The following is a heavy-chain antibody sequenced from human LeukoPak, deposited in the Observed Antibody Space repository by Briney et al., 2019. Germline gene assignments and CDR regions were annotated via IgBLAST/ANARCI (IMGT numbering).Heavy chain of an antibody. V-gene: IGHV4-59*12. D-gene: IGHD3-22*01. CDR3: ARGPDHYYDSSGYLDY. Sequence: SETLSLTCTVSGGSISSYYWSWIRQPPGKGLEWIGEIYHSGSTNYNPSLKSRVTISVDKSKNQFSLKLSSVTAADTAVYYCARGPDHYYDSSGYLDYWGQGTLVTVSS. CDR2: IYHSGST. J-gene: IGHJ4*02. CDR1: GGSISSYY.